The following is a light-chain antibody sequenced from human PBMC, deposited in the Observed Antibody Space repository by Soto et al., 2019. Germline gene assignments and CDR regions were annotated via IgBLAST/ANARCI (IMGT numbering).Light chain of an antibody. CDR1: CSNIGAGYD. J-gene: IGLJ3*02. V-gene: IGLV1-40*01. Sequence: QSVLTQPPSVSGAPGQTVTISCTGSCSNIGAGYDLHWYQQLPGTAPKLLIYDNTNRPSGVPDRFSGSKSGTSASLAISGLQAEDEADYYCQSYDSSLSGSRVFGGGTKLTVL. CDR2: DNT. CDR3: QSYDSSLSGSRV.